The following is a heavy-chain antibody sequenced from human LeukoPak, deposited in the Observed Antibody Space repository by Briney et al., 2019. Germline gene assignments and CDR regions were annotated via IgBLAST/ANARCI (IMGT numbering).Heavy chain of an antibody. CDR3: TLKSMATYPECFDY. Sequence: GGSLRLSCAASGFTFSSYGMHWVRQAPGKGLEWVAVISYDGSNKYYADSVKGRFTISRDNSKNTLYLQMNSLRAEDTAVYYCTLKSMATYPECFDYWGQGTLVTVSS. J-gene: IGHJ4*02. CDR1: GFTFSSYG. D-gene: IGHD5-24*01. V-gene: IGHV3-30*03. CDR2: ISYDGSNK.